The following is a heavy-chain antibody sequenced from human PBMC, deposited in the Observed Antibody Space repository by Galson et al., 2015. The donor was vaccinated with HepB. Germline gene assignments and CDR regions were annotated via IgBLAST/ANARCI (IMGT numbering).Heavy chain of an antibody. Sequence: ETLSLTCTVSGGSISSYYWSWIRQPAGKGLEWIGHIFTSGSTNYNPSLQSRVTMSVDTSKNQFSLRLSSVTAADTAVYYCARDVGVRGGRFDYWGQGTLVTVSS. V-gene: IGHV4-4*07. CDR2: IFTSGST. CDR3: ARDVGVRGGRFDY. J-gene: IGHJ4*02. CDR1: GGSISSYY.